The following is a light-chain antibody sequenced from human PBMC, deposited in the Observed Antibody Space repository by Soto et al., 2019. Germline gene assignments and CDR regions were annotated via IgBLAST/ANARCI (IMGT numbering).Light chain of an antibody. CDR2: EVT. Sequence: QSALTQPASVSGSPVQSITISCTGTSSDIGRYNFVSWYQQHPGKAPQLLVYEVTNRPSGVSNRFSGSKSGNTASLTIFGLQTEDDADYYCSSYTSVTTFVVFGTGTKLTVL. J-gene: IGLJ1*01. V-gene: IGLV2-14*01. CDR1: SSDIGRYNF. CDR3: SSYTSVTTFVV.